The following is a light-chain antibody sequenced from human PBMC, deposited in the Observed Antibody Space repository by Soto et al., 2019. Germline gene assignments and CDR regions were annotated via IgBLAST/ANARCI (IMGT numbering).Light chain of an antibody. J-gene: IGLJ3*02. CDR1: SSDVGGYTY. CDR2: EVI. Sequence: QSALTQPPSASGSPGQSVTISCTGTSSDVGGYTYVSWYQQHPGKAPKLIIYEVIKRPSGVPDRFSGSKSGNTASLTVSGLQDEDEADYYCSSYAGSNFWVFGGGTQLTVL. V-gene: IGLV2-8*01. CDR3: SSYAGSNFWV.